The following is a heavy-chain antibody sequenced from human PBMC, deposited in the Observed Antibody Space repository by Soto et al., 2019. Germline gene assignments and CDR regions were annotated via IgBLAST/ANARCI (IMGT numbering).Heavy chain of an antibody. CDR1: GDTFSSYA. V-gene: IGHV1-69*08. CDR2: IITVLGTT. D-gene: IGHD2-21*01. Sequence: QVQLVQSGAELKKTGSSVTVSCRASGDTFSSYAVNWVRQAPGRGLEWMGRIITVLGTTDYAQNFKGRVTITAEKSTKTVYMELSSLRSDYTAVYYCARRRYCGYDCYHKHYYGMDVWGQGTTVTVAS. J-gene: IGHJ6*02. CDR3: ARRRYCGYDCYHKHYYGMDV.